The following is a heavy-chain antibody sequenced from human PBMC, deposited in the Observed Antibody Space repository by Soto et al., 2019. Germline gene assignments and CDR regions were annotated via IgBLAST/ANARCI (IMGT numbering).Heavy chain of an antibody. CDR3: ARGAYRGGSTFDY. V-gene: IGHV1-69*01. CDR2: IIPIFKTP. J-gene: IGHJ4*02. D-gene: IGHD1-26*01. Sequence: QVQLVQSGAEVKKPGSSVMVSCKASGGTFSSYTFSWVRQAPGQGLEWMGGIIPIFKTPHYARKFQGRVTITADESTSTAYMEMSSLRSEDTSVYYCARGAYRGGSTFDYWGQGTLVTVSS. CDR1: GGTFSSYT.